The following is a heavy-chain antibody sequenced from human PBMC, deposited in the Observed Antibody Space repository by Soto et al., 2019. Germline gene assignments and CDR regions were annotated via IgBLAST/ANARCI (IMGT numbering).Heavy chain of an antibody. CDR2: ISYDGSNK. D-gene: IGHD2-2*01. V-gene: IGHV3-30*18. J-gene: IGHJ6*02. CDR3: AKDMNIVVVPAAIPLVDYYYGMDV. Sequence: GGSLRLSCAASGFTFSSYGMHWVRQAPGKGLEWVAVISYDGSNKYYADSVKGRFTISRDNSKNTLYLQMNSLRAEDTAVYYCAKDMNIVVVPAAIPLVDYYYGMDVWGQGTTVTVSS. CDR1: GFTFSSYG.